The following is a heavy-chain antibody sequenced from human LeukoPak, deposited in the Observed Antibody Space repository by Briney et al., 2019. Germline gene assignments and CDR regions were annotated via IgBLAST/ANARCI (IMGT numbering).Heavy chain of an antibody. CDR2: INPSGGST. D-gene: IGHD3-22*01. CDR1: GYTFTSYY. V-gene: IGHV1-46*01. CDR3: ASAPGYYYDSSGYAGHGDY. Sequence: ASVKVSCKASGYTFTSYYMHWVRQAPGQGLEWMGIINPSGGSTSYAQKFQGRVTMTRDTSTSTVYMELSSLRSEDTAVYYCASAPGYYYDSSGYAGHGDYWGQGTLVTVSS. J-gene: IGHJ4*02.